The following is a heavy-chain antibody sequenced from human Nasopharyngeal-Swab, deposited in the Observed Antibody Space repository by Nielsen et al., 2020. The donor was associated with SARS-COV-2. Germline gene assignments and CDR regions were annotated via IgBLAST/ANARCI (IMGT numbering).Heavy chain of an antibody. Sequence: GGSLRLSCAASGFTFSRCGMHWVRQAPGKGLEWVAVISYDGSNKYYADSVKGRFTISRDNSKNTLYLQMNSLRAEDTAVYYCARGHNTYCGGDCYSLAPDYWGQGTLVTVSS. D-gene: IGHD2-21*02. J-gene: IGHJ4*02. V-gene: IGHV3-30*03. CDR1: GFTFSRCG. CDR2: ISYDGSNK. CDR3: ARGHNTYCGGDCYSLAPDY.